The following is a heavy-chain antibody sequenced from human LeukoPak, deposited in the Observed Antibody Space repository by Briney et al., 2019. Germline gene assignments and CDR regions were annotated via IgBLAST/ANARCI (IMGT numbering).Heavy chain of an antibody. Sequence: SETLSLTCAVYGGSFSGYYWSWIRQPPGKGLEWIGEINHSGSTNYNPSLKSRVTISVDTSKNQFSLKLSSVTAADTAVYYCATLRAAAGPFEISGMDVWGKGTTVTVSS. CDR1: GGSFSGYY. J-gene: IGHJ6*04. CDR2: INHSGST. CDR3: ATLRAAAGPFEISGMDV. V-gene: IGHV4-34*01. D-gene: IGHD6-13*01.